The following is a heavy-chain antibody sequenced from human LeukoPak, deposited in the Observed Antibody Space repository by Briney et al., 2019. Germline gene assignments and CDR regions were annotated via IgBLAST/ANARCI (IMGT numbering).Heavy chain of an antibody. V-gene: IGHV3-33*06. Sequence: PGRSLRLSCAASGFTFSSYGMHWVRQAPGKGLEWVAVIWYDGSNKYYADSVKGRFTISRDNSKNALYLQMNSLRAEDTAVYYCAKDYSSSWYAFDYWGQGALVTVSS. CDR1: GFTFSSYG. J-gene: IGHJ4*02. CDR2: IWYDGSNK. D-gene: IGHD6-13*01. CDR3: AKDYSSSWYAFDY.